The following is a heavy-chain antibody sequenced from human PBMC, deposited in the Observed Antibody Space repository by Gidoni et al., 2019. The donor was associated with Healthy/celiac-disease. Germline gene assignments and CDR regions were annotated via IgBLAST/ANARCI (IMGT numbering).Heavy chain of an antibody. CDR3: ARVGSYCSGGSCYLNWFDP. J-gene: IGHJ5*02. CDR2: IYYSGST. D-gene: IGHD2-15*01. V-gene: IGHV4-39*07. Sequence: QRQLQGAGPGPGKPSGTRCPTGNGSRGHISSSRYYGGGIRQPPGKGLEWIGSIYYSGSTYYNPSLKSRVTISVDTSKNQFSLKLSSVTAADTAVYYCARVGSYCSGGSCYLNWFDPWGQGTLVTVSS. CDR1: RGHISSSRYY.